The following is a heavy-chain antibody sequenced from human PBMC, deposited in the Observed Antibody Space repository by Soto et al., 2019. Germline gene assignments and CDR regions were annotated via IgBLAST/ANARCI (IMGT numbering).Heavy chain of an antibody. D-gene: IGHD6-6*01. J-gene: IGHJ4*02. CDR2: INAGNGNT. CDR3: ARDRGIAARPHFDY. Sequence: GASVKVSCKASGYTFTSYAMHWVRQAPGQRLEWMGWINAGNGNTKYSQKFQGRVTITRDTSASTAYMELSSLRSEDTAVYYCARDRGIAARPHFDYWGQGTQVTVSS. V-gene: IGHV1-3*01. CDR1: GYTFTSYA.